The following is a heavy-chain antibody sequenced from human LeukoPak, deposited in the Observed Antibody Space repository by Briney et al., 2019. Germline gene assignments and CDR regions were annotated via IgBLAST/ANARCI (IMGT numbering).Heavy chain of an antibody. CDR3: AKQGTPLLWFGEAFDY. V-gene: IGHV3-23*01. D-gene: IGHD3-10*01. J-gene: IGHJ4*02. CDR2: ISGSGGST. Sequence: GGSLRLSCAASGFTFSSYAMGWVRQAPGKGLEWVSAISGSGGSTYYADSVKGRFTISRDNSKNTLYLQMNSLRAEDTAVYYCAKQGTPLLWFGEAFDYWGQGTLVTVSS. CDR1: GFTFSSYA.